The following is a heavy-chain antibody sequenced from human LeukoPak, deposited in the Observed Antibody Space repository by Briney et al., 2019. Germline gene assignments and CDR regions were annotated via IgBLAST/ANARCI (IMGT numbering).Heavy chain of an antibody. CDR3: ARDQSVRLLQTSSTYFKHVFAI. Sequence: ASVKVSCKASGYTFTSYGISWVRQAPGLGLEWMGWISAYNGNTNYAQKVQGRVTMTTDTSTSTAYMELRSLRFDDTAVYYCARDQSVRLLQTSSTYFKHVFAIWGQGSMVTVSS. CDR2: ISAYNGNT. J-gene: IGHJ3*02. D-gene: IGHD6-13*01. V-gene: IGHV1-18*01. CDR1: GYTFTSYG.